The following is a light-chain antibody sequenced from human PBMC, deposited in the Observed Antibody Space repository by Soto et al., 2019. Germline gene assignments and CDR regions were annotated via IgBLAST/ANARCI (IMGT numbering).Light chain of an antibody. CDR2: AAS. CDR3: QQYNSYSVT. CDR1: QGINSW. V-gene: IGKV1D-16*01. J-gene: IGKJ1*01. Sequence: DIQITQSPSSVSASVAERVTMTCRASQGINSWLAWYQQKPGKAPKLLIYAASNLQSGVPSRFSGSGSGTEFTLVISSLQPDDFATYYCQQYNSYSVTFGQGTKVDIK.